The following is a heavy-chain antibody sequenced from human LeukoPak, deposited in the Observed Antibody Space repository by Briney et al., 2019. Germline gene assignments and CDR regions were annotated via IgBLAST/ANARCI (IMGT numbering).Heavy chain of an antibody. J-gene: IGHJ4*02. D-gene: IGHD3-22*01. Sequence: SETLSLTCAVYGGSFSGYYWSWIRQPPGKGLEWIGEINHSGSTNYNPSLKSRVTISVDTSKNQFSLKLSSVTAADTAVYYCARALNTYYYDSSGYYYLYYFDYWGQGTLVTVSS. CDR1: GGSFSGYY. V-gene: IGHV4-34*01. CDR3: ARALNTYYYDSSGYYYLYYFDY. CDR2: INHSGST.